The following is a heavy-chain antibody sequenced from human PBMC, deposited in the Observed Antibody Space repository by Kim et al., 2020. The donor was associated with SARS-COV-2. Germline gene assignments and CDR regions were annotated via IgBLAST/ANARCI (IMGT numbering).Heavy chain of an antibody. CDR2: ISGSGTST. V-gene: IGHV3-23*01. Sequence: GGSLRLSCAASGFAFSIYAMSWVRQAPGKGLRWVSTISGSGTSTSYADSVKGRFTISRDNSKTTMYLQMGSLRAEDTAVYSCATRRQARAGKWVEPGGQG. CDR1: GFAFSIYA. CDR3: ATRRQARAGKWVEP. J-gene: IGHJ5*02.